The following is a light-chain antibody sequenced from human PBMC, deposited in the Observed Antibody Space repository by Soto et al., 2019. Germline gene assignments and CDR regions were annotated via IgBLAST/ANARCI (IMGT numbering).Light chain of an antibody. J-gene: IGLJ1*01. CDR2: SNA. CDR1: SSDIGAGYD. V-gene: IGLV1-40*01. Sequence: QSVLTQPPSVPEAPGQRVTISCTGTSSDIGAGYDVHWYQQLPGEAPKLLIYSNAIRPSGVPDRFSASKSGTSASLAITGLRAEDEADYYCQSHDNSLSGFYVFGTGTKVTVL. CDR3: QSHDNSLSGFYV.